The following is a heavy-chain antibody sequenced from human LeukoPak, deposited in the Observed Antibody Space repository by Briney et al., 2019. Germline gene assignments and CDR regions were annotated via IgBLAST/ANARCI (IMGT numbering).Heavy chain of an antibody. CDR1: GFTVGSNY. V-gene: IGHV3-53*01. D-gene: IGHD3-10*01. CDR2: IYSGGST. Sequence: GGSLRLSCAASGFTVGSNYMSWVRQAPGKGLEWVSVIYSGGSTYYADSVKGRFTISRDNSKNTLYLQMNSLRAEDTAVYYCARDRRGRGARDYYYSMDVWGQGTTVTVSS. J-gene: IGHJ6*02. CDR3: ARDRRGRGARDYYYSMDV.